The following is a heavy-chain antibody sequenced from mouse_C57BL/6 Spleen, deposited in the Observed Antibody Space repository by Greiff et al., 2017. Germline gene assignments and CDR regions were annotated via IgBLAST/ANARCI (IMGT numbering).Heavy chain of an antibody. CDR1: GYAFSSYW. CDR2: IYPGDGDT. V-gene: IGHV1-80*01. CDR3: AREDGVTSAFDY. Sequence: QVQLQQSGAELVKPGASVKISCKASGYAFSSYWMNWVKQRPGKGLEWIGQIYPGDGDTNYNGKFKGKATRTADKSSSTAYMQLSSLTSEDSAVYFCAREDGVTSAFDYWGQGTTLTVSS. J-gene: IGHJ2*01. D-gene: IGHD2-2*01.